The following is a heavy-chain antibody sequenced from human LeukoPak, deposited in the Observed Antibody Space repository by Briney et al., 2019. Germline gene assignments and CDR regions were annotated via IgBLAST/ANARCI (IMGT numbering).Heavy chain of an antibody. CDR1: GFIFNSCA. D-gene: IGHD6-13*01. Sequence: PGGSLRLSCAASGFIFNSCAMTWVRQAPGKGLEWVSTVSGSGAGTSYADSVKGRFTISRDNSKNTLYLQMNSLRAEDTAIYYCAKGGQQLVTYPTFFDYWGQGTLVTVSS. CDR3: AKGGQQLVTYPTFFDY. CDR2: VSGSGAGT. V-gene: IGHV3-23*01. J-gene: IGHJ4*02.